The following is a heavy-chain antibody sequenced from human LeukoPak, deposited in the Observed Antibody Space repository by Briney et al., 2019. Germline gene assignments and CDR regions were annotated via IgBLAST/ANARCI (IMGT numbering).Heavy chain of an antibody. V-gene: IGHV6-1*01. CDR1: GDSVSSNSVT. CDR2: TYYRSTWYN. CDR3: ARRLTQYDCFDP. J-gene: IGHJ5*02. Sequence: SQTLSLTCAISGDSVSSNSVTWNWIRRSPSRGLEWLGRTYYRSTWYNDYAVSVRGRITVNPDTPRNQFSLHLNSVTPEDTTVYYCARRLTQYDCFDPWGQGILVTVSS. D-gene: IGHD2-2*01.